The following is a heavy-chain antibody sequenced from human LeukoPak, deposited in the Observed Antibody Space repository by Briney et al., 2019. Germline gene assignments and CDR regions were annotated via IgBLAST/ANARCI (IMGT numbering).Heavy chain of an antibody. CDR1: GGSVSDYY. Sequence: PSETLSLTCTISGGSVSDYYWSWIRRSPGKGLEWIGYIYHTGSTSYSPSLKSRVTISVDTSKNQFSLKLSSVTAADTAVYYCARVAVGKGYPFDYWGQGTLVTVSS. J-gene: IGHJ4*02. D-gene: IGHD2-15*01. CDR2: IYHTGST. CDR3: ARVAVGKGYPFDY. V-gene: IGHV4-59*02.